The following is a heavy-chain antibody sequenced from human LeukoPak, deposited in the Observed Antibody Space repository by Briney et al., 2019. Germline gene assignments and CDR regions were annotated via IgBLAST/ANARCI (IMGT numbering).Heavy chain of an antibody. V-gene: IGHV3-30*03. Sequence: HPGGSLRLSCAASGFTFSSYGMHWVRQAPGKGLEWVAVISYDGSNKYYADSVKGRFTISRDNSKNTLYLQMNSLRAEDTAVYYCARDWGLRTYDYWGQGTLVTVSS. J-gene: IGHJ4*02. CDR2: ISYDGSNK. CDR3: ARDWGLRTYDY. D-gene: IGHD3-16*01. CDR1: GFTFSSYG.